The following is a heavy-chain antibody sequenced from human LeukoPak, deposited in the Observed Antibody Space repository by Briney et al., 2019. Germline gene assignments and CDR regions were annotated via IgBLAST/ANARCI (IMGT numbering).Heavy chain of an antibody. CDR1: GGSISSGGYY. V-gene: IGHV4-31*03. Sequence: SETLSLTCTVSGGSISSGGYYWSWIRQHPGKGLEWIGYIYYSGSTYYNPSLKSRVTISVDTSKNQFSLKLSSVTAADTAVYYCAREPRSYYYYYMDVWGKGTTVTVSS. CDR2: IYYSGST. CDR3: AREPRSYYYYYMDV. J-gene: IGHJ6*03.